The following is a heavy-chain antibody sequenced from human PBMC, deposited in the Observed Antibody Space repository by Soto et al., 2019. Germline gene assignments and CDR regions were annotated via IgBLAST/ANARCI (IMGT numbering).Heavy chain of an antibody. V-gene: IGHV3-21*01. CDR3: ARDPHFSAAPGIDWFDP. CDR1: GFTFSSYS. D-gene: IGHD3-3*02. Sequence: GGSLRLSCAASGFTFSSYSMNWVRQAPGKGLEWVSSISSSSSYIYYADSVKGRFTISRDNAKNSLYLQMNSLRAEDTAVYYCARDPHFSAAPGIDWFDPWGQGTLVTVPQ. CDR2: ISSSSSYI. J-gene: IGHJ5*02.